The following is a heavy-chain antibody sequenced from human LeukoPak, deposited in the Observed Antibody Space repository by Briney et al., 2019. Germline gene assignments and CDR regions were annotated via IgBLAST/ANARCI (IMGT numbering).Heavy chain of an antibody. CDR3: ARDAPGVSGVFDY. J-gene: IGHJ4*02. V-gene: IGHV1-18*01. D-gene: IGHD2-8*01. Sequence: GASVKVSCKASGYTFSSYGFSWVRQAPGQGLEWMGWISAYNSNTNYAQKFQGRVTMTTDTSTSTVYMELRSLRSDDTAVYYCARDAPGVSGVFDYWGQGTLVTVSS. CDR1: GYTFSSYG. CDR2: ISAYNSNT.